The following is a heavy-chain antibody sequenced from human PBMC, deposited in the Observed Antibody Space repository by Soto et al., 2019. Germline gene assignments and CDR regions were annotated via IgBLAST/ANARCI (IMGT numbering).Heavy chain of an antibody. CDR1: GFTFDDYA. V-gene: IGHV3-9*01. J-gene: IGHJ3*02. CDR2: ISCNSGSI. CDR3: AKGTPFLHDAFDT. Sequence: EVQLVESGGGLVQPGRSLRLSCAASGFTFDDYAMHWVRQAPGKGLEWVSGISCNSGSIGYADSVKGRFTISRDNAKNSLYLQMYSLRAEDTALYYCAKGTPFLHDAFDTWGQGTMVTVSS.